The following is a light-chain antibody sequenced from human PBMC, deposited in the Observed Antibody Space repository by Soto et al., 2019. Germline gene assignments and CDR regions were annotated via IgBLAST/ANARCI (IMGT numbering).Light chain of an antibody. CDR1: SSNIGSNT. CDR2: SNN. Sequence: QSVLTQPPSASGTPGQRVTISCSGSSSNIGSNTVNWYQQLPGTAPKLLIYSNNQRPSGVPARFSGSKSGTSASLAISGLQSEDEADYYSATWDDSLNAYYVFGTGTKVTVL. CDR3: ATWDDSLNAYYV. J-gene: IGLJ1*01. V-gene: IGLV1-44*01.